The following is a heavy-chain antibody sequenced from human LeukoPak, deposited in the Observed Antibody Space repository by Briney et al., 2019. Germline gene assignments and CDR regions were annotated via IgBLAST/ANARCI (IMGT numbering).Heavy chain of an antibody. D-gene: IGHD2-15*01. CDR2: ISSSSNYI. CDR3: ARGRSDFDI. V-gene: IGHV3-21*01. CDR1: GLTFSSYN. Sequence: PGGSLRLSRAPSGLTFSSYNMNWVRQAPGKGLQWVSSISSSSNYIYYADSVKGRFTISRDNAKNSLSLQMNSLRAEDTAVYYCARGRSDFDIWGQGTMVTVSS. J-gene: IGHJ3*02.